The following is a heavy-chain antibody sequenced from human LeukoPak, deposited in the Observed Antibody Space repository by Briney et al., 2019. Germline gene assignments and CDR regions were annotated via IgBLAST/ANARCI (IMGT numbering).Heavy chain of an antibody. CDR2: INSDGSST. D-gene: IGHD3-3*01. V-gene: IGHV3-74*01. CDR3: WVYDFRWDYYGMDV. J-gene: IGHJ6*02. Sequence: PGGSLRLSCAASGFTFSSYWMHWVRQAPGKGLVWVSRINSDGSSTSYADSVKGRFTISRDNAKNTLYLQMNSLRAEDTAVYYCWVYDFRWDYYGMDVWGQGTTVTVSS. CDR1: GFTFSSYW.